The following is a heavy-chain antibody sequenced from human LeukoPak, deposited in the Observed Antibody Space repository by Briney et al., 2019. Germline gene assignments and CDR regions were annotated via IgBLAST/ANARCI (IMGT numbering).Heavy chain of an antibody. V-gene: IGHV3-23*01. Sequence: PGGSLRLSRAASGFTLSSYGMSWVRQAPGQGLEWVSFITPGGASTSYADSVKGRFTISRDNPRNTLYMQMNSLRDEDTALYFCAVMHGYYDGSGYWVQWGQGTLVTVSS. CDR1: GFTLSSYG. CDR2: ITPGGAST. D-gene: IGHD3-22*01. J-gene: IGHJ4*02. CDR3: AVMHGYYDGSGYWVQ.